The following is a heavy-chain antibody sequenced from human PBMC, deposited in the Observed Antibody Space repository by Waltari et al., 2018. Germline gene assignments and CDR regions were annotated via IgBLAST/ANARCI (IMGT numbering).Heavy chain of an antibody. CDR1: GGSIRSYY. CDR2: IYYSGST. V-gene: IGHV4-59*01. J-gene: IGHJ5*02. Sequence: QVQLQESGPGLVKPSETLSLTCTVFGGSIRSYYWTWIRQPPGKGLEWVGYIYYSGSTKDNPSLKGRVTISVDTSKNQFSLRLSSVTSADTAVYYCARGDWNAGLGWFDPWGQGTLVTVSS. D-gene: IGHD1-1*01. CDR3: ARGDWNAGLGWFDP.